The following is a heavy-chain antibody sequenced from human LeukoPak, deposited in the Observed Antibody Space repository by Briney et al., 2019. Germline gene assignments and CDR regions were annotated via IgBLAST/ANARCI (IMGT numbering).Heavy chain of an antibody. V-gene: IGHV3-23*01. CDR2: ISCSGGST. CDR3: AKVPVLLWFGELLLDY. J-gene: IGHJ4*02. D-gene: IGHD3-10*01. CDR1: GFTFSSYA. Sequence: GGSLRLSCAASGFTFSSYAMRWVRQAPGKGLEWVSAISCSGGSTYYADSVKGRFTISRDNSKNTLYLQMNSLRAEDTAVYYCAKVPVLLWFGELLLDYWGQGTLVTVSS.